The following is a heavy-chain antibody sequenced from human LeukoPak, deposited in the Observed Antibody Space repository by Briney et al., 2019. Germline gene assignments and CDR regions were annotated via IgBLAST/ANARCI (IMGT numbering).Heavy chain of an antibody. Sequence: SETLSLTCTVSGGSISTYYWSWIRQPPGKGLEWIGYICYTGRTKYNPSLKGRVTISVDTSRNQFSLDLSTVPAADTAVYFCAREVGYSGYDRVNRFEHWGQGTLVTVSS. CDR2: ICYTGRT. J-gene: IGHJ5*02. V-gene: IGHV4-59*01. CDR1: GGSISTYY. D-gene: IGHD5-12*01. CDR3: AREVGYSGYDRVNRFEH.